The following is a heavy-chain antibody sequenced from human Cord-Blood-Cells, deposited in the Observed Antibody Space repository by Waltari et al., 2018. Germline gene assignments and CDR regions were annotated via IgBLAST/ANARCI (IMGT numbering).Heavy chain of an antibody. CDR2: IKQDGSEK. D-gene: IGHD1-26*01. CDR1: GFTFSSCW. V-gene: IGHV3-7*01. J-gene: IGHJ4*02. Sequence: EVQLVESGGGLVQPGGSLRLSCAASGFTFSSCWMSWVRQAPGKGLEWVANIKQDGSEKYYVDSVKGRFTISRDNAKNSLYLQMNSLRAEDTAVYYCARGRMWGLLDYWGQGTLVTVSS. CDR3: ARGRMWGLLDY.